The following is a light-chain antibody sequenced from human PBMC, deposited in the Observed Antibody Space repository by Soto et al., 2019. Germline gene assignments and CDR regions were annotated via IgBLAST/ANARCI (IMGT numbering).Light chain of an antibody. CDR2: AAY. CDR3: QQLNSYLT. CDR1: QGISSY. V-gene: IGKV1-9*01. J-gene: IGKJ4*01. Sequence: DIPLTQSPSFLSASVGDRVTITCRASQGISSYLAWYQQKPGKAPKLLIYAAYTLQSGVPSRFSGSGSGTEFTLTISSLQPEDFATYYCQQLNSYLTFGGGTKVEIK.